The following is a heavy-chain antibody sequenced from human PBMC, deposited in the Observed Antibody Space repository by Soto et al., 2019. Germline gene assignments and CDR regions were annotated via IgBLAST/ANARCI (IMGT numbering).Heavy chain of an antibody. D-gene: IGHD6-13*01. V-gene: IGHV3-21*01. J-gene: IGHJ4*02. CDR2: ISSGGSFI. Sequence: EVQLVESGGGLVKPGGSLRLSCAASGFTFSDFTMNWVRQAPGKGLQWVSSISSGGSFISYADSVRGRFTISRDNAKNSLYLQVDSLRAEDTAVCFCSRGSRRTFDYWGQGTLVTVSS. CDR1: GFTFSDFT. CDR3: SRGSRRTFDY.